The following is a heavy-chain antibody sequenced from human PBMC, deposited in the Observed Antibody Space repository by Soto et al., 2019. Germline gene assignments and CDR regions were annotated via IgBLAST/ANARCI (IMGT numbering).Heavy chain of an antibody. CDR3: ARGYDFWSGYYYPYGMDV. CDR2: ISYDGSNK. V-gene: IGHV3-30-3*01. J-gene: IGHJ6*02. Sequence: PGGSLRLSCAASGFTFSSYAMRRVRQAPGKGLEWVAVISYDGSNKNYADSVKGRFTISRDNSKNTLYLQMNSLRAEDTAVYYCARGYDFWSGYYYPYGMDVWGQGTTVTVSS. D-gene: IGHD3-3*01. CDR1: GFTFSSYA.